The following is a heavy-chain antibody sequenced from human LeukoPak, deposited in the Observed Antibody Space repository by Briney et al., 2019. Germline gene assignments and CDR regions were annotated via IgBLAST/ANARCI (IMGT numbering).Heavy chain of an antibody. J-gene: IGHJ4*02. CDR2: ISKSGSTT. CDR1: GFTVSSNY. V-gene: IGHV3-11*01. Sequence: GGSLRLSCAASGFTVSSNYMSWVRQAPGKGLEWVSYISKSGSTTEYADSVKGRFTISRDNAKNSLYLQMNSLRAEDTAVYYCARVRGSFASDYWGQGTLVTVSS. CDR3: ARVRGSFASDY. D-gene: IGHD1-26*01.